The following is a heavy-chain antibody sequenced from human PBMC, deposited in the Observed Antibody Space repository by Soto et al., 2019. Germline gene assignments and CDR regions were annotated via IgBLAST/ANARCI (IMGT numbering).Heavy chain of an antibody. D-gene: IGHD6-19*01. V-gene: IGHV3-30*18. J-gene: IGHJ4*02. Sequence: QVQLVESGGGVVQPGRSLRLSCAASGFTFSSYVMHWVRQAPGTGLEWVAVISYDGSNKYYADSVKGRFTISRDNSKNTLYLQMNSLRAEDTAVYYCAKDPAVAGTLYFDYWGQGTLVTVSS. CDR2: ISYDGSNK. CDR1: GFTFSSYV. CDR3: AKDPAVAGTLYFDY.